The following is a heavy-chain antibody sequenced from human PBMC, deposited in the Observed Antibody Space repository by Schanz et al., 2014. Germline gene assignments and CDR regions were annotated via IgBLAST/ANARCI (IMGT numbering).Heavy chain of an antibody. Sequence: LQLVESGGGLVKPGGSLRLSCAASGFTFSTYAMHWVRQAPGKGLEYVSAITSSGGNTYYANSVKDRFTISRDNSKNTLYLQMGSLRAGDMAVYYCARVQKAAAAALDYWGQGTLVTVSS. J-gene: IGHJ4*02. CDR2: ITSSGGNT. CDR3: ARVQKAAAAALDY. D-gene: IGHD2-2*01. V-gene: IGHV3-64*01. CDR1: GFTFSTYA.